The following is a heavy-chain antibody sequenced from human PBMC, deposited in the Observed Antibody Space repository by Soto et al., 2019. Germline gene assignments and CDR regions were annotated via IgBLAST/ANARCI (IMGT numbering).Heavy chain of an antibody. D-gene: IGHD6-6*01. CDR2: MNPNSGNT. CDR1: GYTFTSYD. Sequence: ASVKVSCKASGYTFTSYDINWVRQATGQGLEWMGWMNPNSGNTGYAQKFQGRVTMTRNTSISTAYMELSSLRSEDTAVYYCARGRFIAALGLSVNWFDPWGQGTLVTVSS. V-gene: IGHV1-8*01. J-gene: IGHJ5*02. CDR3: ARGRFIAALGLSVNWFDP.